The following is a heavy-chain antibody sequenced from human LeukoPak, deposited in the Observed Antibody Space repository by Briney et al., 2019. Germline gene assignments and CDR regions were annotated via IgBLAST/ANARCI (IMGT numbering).Heavy chain of an antibody. CDR3: ASRRYCSSTSCYTVVFPRYYYGMDV. D-gene: IGHD2-2*02. J-gene: IGHJ6*02. Sequence: PSETLSLTCAVYGGSFSGYYWSWIRQPPGKGLEWIGEINHSGSTNYNPSLKSRVTISVDTSKNQFSLKLSSVTAADTAVYYCASRRYCSSTSCYTVVFPRYYYGMDVWGQGTTVTVSS. V-gene: IGHV4-34*01. CDR2: INHSGST. CDR1: GGSFSGYY.